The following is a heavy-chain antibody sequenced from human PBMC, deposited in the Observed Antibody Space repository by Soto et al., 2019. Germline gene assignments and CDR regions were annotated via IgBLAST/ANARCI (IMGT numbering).Heavy chain of an antibody. CDR1: GYTFTSYG. J-gene: IGHJ5*02. V-gene: IGHV1-18*04. Sequence: ASVYVSCKASGYTFTSYGISWVRQAPGQWLEWMGWISAYNGNTNYAQKLQGRVTMTTDTSTSTAYMELRSLRSDDTAVYYCARVHPDRIVGDNTWGQGTLVTVSS. CDR3: ARVHPDRIVGDNT. D-gene: IGHD1-26*01. CDR2: ISAYNGNT.